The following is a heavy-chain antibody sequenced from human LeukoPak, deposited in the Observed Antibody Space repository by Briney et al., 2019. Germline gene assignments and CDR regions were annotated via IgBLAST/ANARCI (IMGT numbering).Heavy chain of an antibody. CDR2: IIPILGTA. D-gene: IGHD6-6*01. CDR3: ARAKQLVDAFDI. Sequence: ASVKVSCKASGGTFSSYAISWVRQAPGQGLEWMGRIIPILGTANYAQKFQGRVTITADESTSTAYMELSSLRSEDTAVYYCARAKQLVDAFDIWGQGTMVTVSS. J-gene: IGHJ3*02. CDR1: GGTFSSYA. V-gene: IGHV1-69*11.